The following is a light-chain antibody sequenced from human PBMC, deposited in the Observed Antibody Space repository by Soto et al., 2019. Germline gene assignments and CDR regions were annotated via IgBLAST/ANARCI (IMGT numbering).Light chain of an antibody. J-gene: IGKJ2*01. CDR2: DAS. V-gene: IGKV3-11*01. CDR3: QQRRNWYT. CDR1: QSVSGS. Sequence: EIVLTQSPATLSLSPGERATLSCRASQSVSGSLAWFQQKPGQAPRLLIYDASNRAAGVPARFSGSGSGTDFTLTISSLEPEDFAVYYCQQRRNWYTFGQGTKLEIK.